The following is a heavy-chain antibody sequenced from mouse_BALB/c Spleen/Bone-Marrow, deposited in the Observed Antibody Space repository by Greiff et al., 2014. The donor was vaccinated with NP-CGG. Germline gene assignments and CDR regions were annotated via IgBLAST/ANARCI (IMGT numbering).Heavy chain of an antibody. CDR3: AREGVDYFDY. CDR1: GYTFTSYV. J-gene: IGHJ2*01. CDR2: INPYNDAT. V-gene: IGHV1-14*01. Sequence: EVQLQQSGPELVKPGASVKMSCKASGYTFTSYVIHWVKQNPGQGLEWIGYINPYNDATKFNERFKGKATLTSDKSSSTAYMVLSSLTSEDSAVYYCAREGVDYFDYWGQGTTLTVSS.